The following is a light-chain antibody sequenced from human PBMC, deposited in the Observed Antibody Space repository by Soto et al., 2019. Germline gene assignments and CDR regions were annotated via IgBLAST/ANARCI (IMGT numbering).Light chain of an antibody. CDR3: QQYGSSPFT. CDR2: GSS. CDR1: QSISSNY. V-gene: IGKV3-20*01. Sequence: EIVLTQSPGTLSLSPGERATLSCWASQSISSNYLAWYQQKPGQAPRLLISGSSIRATGIPKRFSGSASGTNFTLTISSLEPEDFAVFYCQQYGSSPFTFGPGTKVDIK. J-gene: IGKJ3*01.